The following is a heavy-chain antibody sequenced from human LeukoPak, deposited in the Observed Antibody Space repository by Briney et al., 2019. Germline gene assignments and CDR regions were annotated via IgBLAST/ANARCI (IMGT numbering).Heavy chain of an antibody. CDR3: AKFRYHSNDNNYLDFNY. Sequence: RAGGSLRLSCAASGFTFSSYAMSWVRQAPGKGLEWVSAISGSGGHTYFADSVKGRFTISRDNSKNTLDLQMNSLKVEDTAVYYCAKFRYHSNDNNYLDFNYWGQGTLVTVSS. V-gene: IGHV3-23*01. CDR1: GFTFSSYA. D-gene: IGHD3-22*01. J-gene: IGHJ4*02. CDR2: ISGSGGHT.